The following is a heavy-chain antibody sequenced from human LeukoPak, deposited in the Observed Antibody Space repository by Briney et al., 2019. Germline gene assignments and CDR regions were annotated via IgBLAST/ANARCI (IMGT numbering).Heavy chain of an antibody. V-gene: IGHV4-34*01. J-gene: IGHJ6*02. CDR2: INHSGST. D-gene: IGHD2-15*01. CDR1: GGSFSGYY. Sequence: PSETLSLTCAVYGGSFSGYYWNWIRQPPGKGLEWIGEINHSGSTNYDPSLKSRVTISVDTSKNQFSPKLSSVTAADTAVYYCARGGVVAATLRQYGMDVWGQGTTVTVSS. CDR3: ARGGVVAATLRQYGMDV.